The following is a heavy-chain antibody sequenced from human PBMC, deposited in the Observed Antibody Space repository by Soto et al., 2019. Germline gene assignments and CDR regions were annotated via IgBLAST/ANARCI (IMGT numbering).Heavy chain of an antibody. J-gene: IGHJ6*02. CDR1: GGTFSSYA. V-gene: IGHV1-69*06. CDR2: IIPIFGTA. CDR3: AREGGYCTNGVCPYYYYGMDV. Sequence: SVKVSCKASGGTFSSYAISWVRQAPGQGLEWMGGIIPIFGTANCAQKFQGRVTITADKSTSTAYMELSGLRSEDTAVYYCAREGGYCTNGVCPYYYYGMDVWGQGTTVTVSS. D-gene: IGHD2-8*01.